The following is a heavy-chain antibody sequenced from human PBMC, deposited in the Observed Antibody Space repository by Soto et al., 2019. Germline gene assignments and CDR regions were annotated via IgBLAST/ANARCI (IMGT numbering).Heavy chain of an antibody. Sequence: ASVKVSCKASGYTFTSYEINWVRQATGQGLEWMGWMNPYSGYTDYAQKFQGRVTMTRNTSITTAYMELSSLTSEDTAVYFCARRLAVAGKRFDPWGQGTLVTVSS. CDR2: MNPYSGYT. CDR1: GYTFTSYE. J-gene: IGHJ5*02. D-gene: IGHD6-19*01. V-gene: IGHV1-8*01. CDR3: ARRLAVAGKRFDP.